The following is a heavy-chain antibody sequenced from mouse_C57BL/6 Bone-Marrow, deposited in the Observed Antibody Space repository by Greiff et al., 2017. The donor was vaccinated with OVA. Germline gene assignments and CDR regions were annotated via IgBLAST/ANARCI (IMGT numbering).Heavy chain of an antibody. V-gene: IGHV1-26*01. D-gene: IGHD1-1*01. CDR1: GYTFTDYY. Sequence: VQLKQSGPELVKPGASVKISCKASGYTFTDYYMNWVKQSHGKSLEWIGDINPNNGGTSYNQKFKGRVTLTVDKSSSTAYMELRSLTSEDSAVYYCAREDYYGSSFYYYAMDYWGQGTSVTVSS. CDR3: AREDYYGSSFYYYAMDY. J-gene: IGHJ4*01. CDR2: INPNNGGT.